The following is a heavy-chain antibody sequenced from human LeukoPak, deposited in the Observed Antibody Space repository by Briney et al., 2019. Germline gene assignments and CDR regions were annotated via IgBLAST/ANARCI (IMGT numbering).Heavy chain of an antibody. V-gene: IGHV1-2*02. CDR3: ARDIVVATTKEAWFDP. CDR2: INPNSGGT. Sequence: ASVKVSCKASGYTFTGYYMHWVRQAPGQGLEWMGWINPNSGGTNYAQKFQGRVTMTRDTSISTAHMELSRLRSDDTAVYYCARDIVVATTKEAWFDPWGQGTLVTVSS. CDR1: GYTFTGYY. D-gene: IGHD2-15*01. J-gene: IGHJ5*02.